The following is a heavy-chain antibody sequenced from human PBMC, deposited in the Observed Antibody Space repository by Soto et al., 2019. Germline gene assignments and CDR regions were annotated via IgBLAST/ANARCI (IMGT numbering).Heavy chain of an antibody. CDR3: ASGLYSPTLL. J-gene: IGHJ4*02. CDR1: GGSFSGYY. CDR2: INHSGST. D-gene: IGHD5-18*01. V-gene: IGHV4-34*01. Sequence: QVQLQQWGAGLLKPSETLSLTCAVYGGSFSGYYWSWIRQPPGKGLEWIGEINHSGSTNYNPSLKSRVTIAVDTSKLQLSLKLSSVTAADTAVYYCASGLYSPTLLWGQGTLATVSS.